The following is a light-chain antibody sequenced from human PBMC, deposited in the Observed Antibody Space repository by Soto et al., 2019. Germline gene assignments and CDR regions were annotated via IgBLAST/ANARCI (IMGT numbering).Light chain of an antibody. Sequence: QSALTQPASVSGSPGQSITISCTGTSSDVGGYNYVSWYQQDPGKAPKLMIYEVSNRPSGVSNRFSGSKSGNTASLTISGSKAENGAVYSSTSNQTRNPRVSGPGTSSPS. J-gene: IGLJ1*01. CDR3: TSNQTRNPRV. CDR2: EVS. V-gene: IGLV2-14*01. CDR1: SSDVGGYNY.